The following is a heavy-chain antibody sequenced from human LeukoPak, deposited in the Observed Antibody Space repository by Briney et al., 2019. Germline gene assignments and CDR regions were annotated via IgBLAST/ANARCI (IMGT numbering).Heavy chain of an antibody. V-gene: IGHV4-31*08. D-gene: IGHD6-19*01. CDR3: LAVAGAKFDY. CDR2: IYYSGST. CDR1: GGSISSGGYY. J-gene: IGHJ4*02. Sequence: SETLSLTCTVSGGSISSGGYYWSWIRQHPGKGLEWIGYIYYSGSTYYNPSLKSRVTISVDTSKNQFSLKLSSVTAADTAVYYCLAVAGAKFDYWGQGTLVTVSS.